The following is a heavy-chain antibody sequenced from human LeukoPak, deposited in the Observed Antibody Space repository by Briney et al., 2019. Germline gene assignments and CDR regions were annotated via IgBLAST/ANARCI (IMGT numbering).Heavy chain of an antibody. J-gene: IGHJ4*02. D-gene: IGHD5-12*01. CDR1: GFTFSNYA. CDR2: ISGSGGST. CDR3: AKDPRPSIERVYSGYDHFDY. Sequence: GGSLRLSCAASGFTFSNYAMDWVRLAPGKGLEWVSTISGSGGSTYYADSVKGRFTISRDNSKNTLYLQMNSLRAEDTAVYYCAKDPRPSIERVYSGYDHFDYWGQGTLVTVSS. V-gene: IGHV3-23*01.